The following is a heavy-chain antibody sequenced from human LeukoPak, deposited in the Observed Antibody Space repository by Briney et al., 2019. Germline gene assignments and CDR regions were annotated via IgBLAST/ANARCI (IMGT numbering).Heavy chain of an antibody. D-gene: IGHD6-19*01. V-gene: IGHV1-46*01. CDR1: GYTFTSYY. J-gene: IGHJ4*02. Sequence: ASVKVSCKASGYTFTSYYMHWVRQAPGQGLEWMGIINPSGGSTSYAQKFQGRVTMTRNTSISTAYMELSSLRSEDTAVYYCARGGSGWYHSPLFDYWGQGTLVTVSS. CDR3: ARGGSGWYHSPLFDY. CDR2: INPSGGST.